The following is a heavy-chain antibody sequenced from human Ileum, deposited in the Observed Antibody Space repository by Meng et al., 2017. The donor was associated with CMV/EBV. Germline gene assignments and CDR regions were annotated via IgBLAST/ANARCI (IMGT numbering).Heavy chain of an antibody. CDR1: GFTFSSYE. J-gene: IGHJ4*02. CDR3: ARGGGGATAVDY. Sequence: GESLKISCAASGFTFSSYEMYWVRQAPGMGLEWVSYISGSGSSMYYADSVKGRFTVSRDNAKNSLYLEMNSLRAEDTAVYYCARGGGGATAVDYWGQGTLVTVSS. V-gene: IGHV3-48*03. CDR2: ISGSGSSM. D-gene: IGHD1-26*01.